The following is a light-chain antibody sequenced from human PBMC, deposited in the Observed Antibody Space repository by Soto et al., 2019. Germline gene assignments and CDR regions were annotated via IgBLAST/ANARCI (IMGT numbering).Light chain of an antibody. CDR1: QSVSSN. CDR2: GAS. CDR3: QQYGSSSIT. J-gene: IGKJ5*01. Sequence: DIVMTQSPDSLAVSLVESATLSFRASQSVSSNLAWYQQKPGQAPRLLIYGASTRATGIPARFSGSGSGTEFTLTISRLEPEDFAVYYCQQYGSSSITFGQGTRLEIK. V-gene: IGKV3-15*01.